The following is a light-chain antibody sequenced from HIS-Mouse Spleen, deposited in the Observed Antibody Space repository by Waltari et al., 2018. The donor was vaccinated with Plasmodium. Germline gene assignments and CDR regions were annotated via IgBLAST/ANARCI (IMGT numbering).Light chain of an antibody. Sequence: SSELTQDPAVSVALGQTVRLTCQGDSLRSYYASWYQQKPGQAPVLVIYGKNNRPSAIPDRFSGSSSGNTASLTITGAQAEDEADYYCNSRDSSGNHQVFGGGTKLTVL. J-gene: IGLJ3*02. CDR2: GKN. V-gene: IGLV3-19*01. CDR1: SLRSYY. CDR3: NSRDSSGNHQV.